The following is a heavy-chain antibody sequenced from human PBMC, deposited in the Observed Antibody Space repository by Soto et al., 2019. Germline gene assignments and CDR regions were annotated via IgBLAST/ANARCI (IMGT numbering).Heavy chain of an antibody. J-gene: IGHJ4*02. CDR2: ISGSGGST. V-gene: IGHV3-23*01. CDR1: GFTFSRYA. Sequence: EVQLLESGRGLVQPGGSLRLSCAASGFTFSRYAMNWVRQAPGKGLEWVSSISGSGGSTYYAASGKGRFTSSRDNSKNTLYRQTNSPPAEATAVYYCANARLTATIPPPPLEDCWGQGALVTVSS. CDR3: ANARLTATIPPPPLEDC. D-gene: IGHD2-21*02.